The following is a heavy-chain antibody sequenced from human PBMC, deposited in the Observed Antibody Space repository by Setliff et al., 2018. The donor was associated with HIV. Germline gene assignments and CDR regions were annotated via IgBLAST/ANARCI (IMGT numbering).Heavy chain of an antibody. CDR1: SGSISYYY. D-gene: IGHD2-2*01. CDR3: ARTRGRAPVSYYFDN. Sequence: KPSETLSLTCNVSSGSISYYYWSWVRQPPGRGLEWIGYVSYSGSTSYNPSLNSRVTMSVDTSRDQFSLKLSSVTAADTAVYYCARTRGRAPVSYYFDNWGQGRLVTVSS. CDR2: VSYSGST. V-gene: IGHV4-59*01. J-gene: IGHJ4*02.